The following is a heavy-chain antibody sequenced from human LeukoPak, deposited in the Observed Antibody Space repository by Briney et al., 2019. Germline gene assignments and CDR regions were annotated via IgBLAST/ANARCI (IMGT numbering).Heavy chain of an antibody. CDR3: ARIYCGGDCRGYYYHFYMDV. CDR1: GGSISSGSYY. J-gene: IGHJ6*03. D-gene: IGHD2-21*02. CDR2: IYTSWST. V-gene: IGHV4-61*09. Sequence: SQTLSLTCTVSGGSISSGSYYWSWIRQPAGKGLEWIGHIYTSWSTKYNPSLKSRVTISVDTSKNQFSLKLSSVTAADTAVYYCARIYCGGDCRGYYYHFYMDVWGKGTTVTISS.